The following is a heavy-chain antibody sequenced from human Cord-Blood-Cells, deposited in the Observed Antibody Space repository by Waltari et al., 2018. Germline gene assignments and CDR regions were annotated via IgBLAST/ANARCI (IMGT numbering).Heavy chain of an antibody. CDR1: GFTFSSYE. CDR2: ISSSGSTI. J-gene: IGHJ3*02. V-gene: IGHV3-48*03. CDR3: ARGGDVAAAGTDDAFDI. Sequence: EVQLVESGGGLVQPGGSLRLSCAASGFTFSSYEMNLVRQAPGKGLEWVSYISSSGSTIYYADSVKGRFTISRDNAKNSLYLQMNSLRAEDTAVYYCARGGDVAAAGTDDAFDIWGQGTMVTDSS. D-gene: IGHD6-13*01.